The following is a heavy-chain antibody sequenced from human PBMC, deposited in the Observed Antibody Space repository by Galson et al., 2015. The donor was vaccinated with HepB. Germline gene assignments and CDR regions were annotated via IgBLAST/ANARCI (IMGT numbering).Heavy chain of an antibody. V-gene: IGHV3-21*01. J-gene: IGHJ5*02. Sequence: SLRLSCAASGFTFSSYSMNWVRQAPGKGLEWVSSIRSSSSYIYYADSVKGRFTISRDNAQNSLYLQMNSLRAEDTAVYYCAREISGWDPAGGSWDQGTLVTVSS. CDR3: AREISGWDPAGGS. D-gene: IGHD6-19*01. CDR1: GFTFSSYS. CDR2: IRSSSSYI.